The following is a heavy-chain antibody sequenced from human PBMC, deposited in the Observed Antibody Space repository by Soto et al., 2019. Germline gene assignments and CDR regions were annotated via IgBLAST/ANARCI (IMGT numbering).Heavy chain of an antibody. D-gene: IGHD2-8*01. J-gene: IGHJ6*02. V-gene: IGHV1-18*01. Sequence: ASGKVSCKASGYTFTRYGISWVRQAPGQGLEWMGWISGYNGDTKYAQKFQGRVTMTVDTSTTTAYMELRSLTSDDRAVYYCAKNGHPPYYYYGMDVWGQGTTVPVSS. CDR1: GYTFTRYG. CDR3: AKNGHPPYYYYGMDV. CDR2: ISGYNGDT.